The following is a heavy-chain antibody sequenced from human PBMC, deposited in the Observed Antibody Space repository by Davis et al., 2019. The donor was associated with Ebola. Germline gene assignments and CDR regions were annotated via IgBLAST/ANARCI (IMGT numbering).Heavy chain of an antibody. CDR2: IWYDGSNK. D-gene: IGHD4-17*01. CDR1: GFTFSSYG. J-gene: IGHJ6*02. Sequence: GESLKISCAASGFTFSSYGMHWVRQAPGKGLEWVAVIWYDGSNKYYADSVKGRFTISRDNSKNTLYLQMNSLRAEDTAVYYCARDSYGPPYYGMDVWGQGTTVTVSS. CDR3: ARDSYGPPYYGMDV. V-gene: IGHV3-30*19.